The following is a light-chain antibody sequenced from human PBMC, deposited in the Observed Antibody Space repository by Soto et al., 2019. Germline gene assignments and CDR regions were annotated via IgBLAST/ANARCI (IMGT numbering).Light chain of an antibody. CDR3: QQYGSSPLT. V-gene: IGKV4-1*01. Sequence: IVMTQSPDSLAVSLGERATINCKSSQSVLYNSNNKNYLAWYQQKPGQPPKLLIYLASTRESGVPDRFSGSGSGTDFTLTISRVEPEDFAVYYCQQYGSSPLTFGGGTRVEIK. CDR2: LAS. J-gene: IGKJ4*01. CDR1: QSVLYNSNNKNY.